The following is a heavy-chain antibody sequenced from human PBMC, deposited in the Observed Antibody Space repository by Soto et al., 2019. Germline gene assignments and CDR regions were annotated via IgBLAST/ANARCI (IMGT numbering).Heavy chain of an antibody. J-gene: IGHJ1*01. V-gene: IGHV3-30*18. CDR1: GFTFSSYG. CDR2: ISYDGSNK. Sequence: ESGGGVVPPGRSLRLSCAASGFTFSSYGMHWVRQAPGKGLEWVAVISYDGSNKYYADSVKGRFTISRDNSKNTLYLQMNSLRAEDTAVYYCAKDKGYCSGGSCYQNHFQHWGQGTLVTVSS. D-gene: IGHD2-15*01. CDR3: AKDKGYCSGGSCYQNHFQH.